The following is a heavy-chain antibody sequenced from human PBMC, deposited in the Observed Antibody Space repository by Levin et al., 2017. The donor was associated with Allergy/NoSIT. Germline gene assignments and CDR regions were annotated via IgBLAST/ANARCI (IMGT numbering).Heavy chain of an antibody. J-gene: IGHJ4*02. CDR2: IFPSDSDT. CDR1: GYSFTSYW. V-gene: IGHV5-51*01. CDR3: ARRDSDGSNSFDY. D-gene: IGHD4-23*01. Sequence: KVSCQASGYSFTSYWFGWVRQRPGKGLEWMGLIFPSDSDTRVSPSFQGQIIMSVDKSISTAYLQWISLKASDSAMYYCARRDSDGSNSFDYWGQGTLVTVSS.